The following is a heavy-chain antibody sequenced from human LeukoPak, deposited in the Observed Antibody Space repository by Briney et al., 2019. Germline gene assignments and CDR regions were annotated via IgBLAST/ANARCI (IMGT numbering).Heavy chain of an antibody. J-gene: IGHJ3*02. Sequence: SETLSLTCAVSGGSISSGGYSWSWIRQPPGKGLEWIGYIYHSGSTYYNPSLKSRVTISVDRSKNQFSLKLSSVTAADTAVYYCARARVTMMESNAFDSWGQGTMVTVSS. CDR1: GGSISSGGYS. CDR3: ARARVTMMESNAFDS. CDR2: IYHSGST. D-gene: IGHD3-22*01. V-gene: IGHV4-30-2*01.